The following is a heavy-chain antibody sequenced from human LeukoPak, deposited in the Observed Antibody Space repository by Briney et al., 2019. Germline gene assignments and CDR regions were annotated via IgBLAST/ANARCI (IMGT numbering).Heavy chain of an antibody. CDR3: ARGVRYYDSSGYNAFDI. CDR1: GGSISSYY. D-gene: IGHD3-22*01. J-gene: IGHJ3*02. Sequence: PSETLSLTCTVSGGSISSYYWSWIRQPPGKGLEWIGYIYYSRSTNYNPSLKSRVTISVDTSKNQFSLKLSSVTAADTAVYYCARGVRYYDSSGYNAFDIWGQGTMVTVSS. CDR2: IYYSRST. V-gene: IGHV4-59*01.